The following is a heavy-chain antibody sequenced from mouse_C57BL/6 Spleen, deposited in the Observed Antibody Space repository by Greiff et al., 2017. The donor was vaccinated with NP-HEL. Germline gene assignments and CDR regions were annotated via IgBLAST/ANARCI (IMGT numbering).Heavy chain of an antibody. CDR3: ARRSPTVVATDYAMDY. CDR1: GYAFSSYW. V-gene: IGHV1-80*01. CDR2: IYPGDGDT. D-gene: IGHD1-1*01. Sequence: VKLQESGAELVKPGASVKISCKASGYAFSSYWMNWVKQRPGKGLEWIGQIYPGDGDTNYNGKFKGKATLTADKSSSTAYMQLSSLTSEDSAVYFCARRSPTVVATDYAMDYWGQGTSVTVSS. J-gene: IGHJ4*01.